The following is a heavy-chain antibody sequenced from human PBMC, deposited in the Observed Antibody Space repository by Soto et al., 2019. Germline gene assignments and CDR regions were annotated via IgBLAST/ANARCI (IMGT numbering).Heavy chain of an antibody. J-gene: IGHJ4*02. CDR2: IIPIFGTA. CDR1: GGTFSSYA. CDR3: ARGSNVMVYATRERQFVS. Sequence: QVQLVQSGAEVKKPGSSVKVSCKASGGTFSSYAISWVRQAPGQGLEWMGGIIPIFGTANYAQKFQGRVTITADESSTTEYMEISSLRSEDTAVYYCARGSNVMVYATRERQFVSWGQGTLVTVSS. D-gene: IGHD2-8*01. V-gene: IGHV1-69*01.